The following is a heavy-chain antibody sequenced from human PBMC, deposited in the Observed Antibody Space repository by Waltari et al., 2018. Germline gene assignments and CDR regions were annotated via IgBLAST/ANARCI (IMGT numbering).Heavy chain of an antibody. D-gene: IGHD4-17*01. CDR2: IYHSGST. CDR3: ARLDYGDYVFDY. Sequence: QVQLQESGPGLVKPSETLSLTCAVSGYSISSGYYWGWIRQPPGKGLEWIGSIYHSGSTYYNPSLKSRVTISVDTSKNQFSLKLSSVTAADTAVYYCARLDYGDYVFDYWGHGTLVTVSS. J-gene: IGHJ4*01. CDR1: GYSISSGYY. V-gene: IGHV4-38-2*01.